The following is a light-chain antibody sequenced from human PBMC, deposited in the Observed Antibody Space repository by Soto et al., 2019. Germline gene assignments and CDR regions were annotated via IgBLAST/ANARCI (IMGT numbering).Light chain of an antibody. V-gene: IGKV3-20*01. CDR2: GAS. J-gene: IGKJ4*02. Sequence: EIVLQQSPGTLSLSPGARAPLSCRASQSVSNNYLAWYQQKPGQAPRLLIYGASNRATGIPDRFSGSGSGTDFTLTISSLQPEDFATYYCKKANSFPLTFGGGTKVDI. CDR1: QSVSNNY. CDR3: KKANSFPLT.